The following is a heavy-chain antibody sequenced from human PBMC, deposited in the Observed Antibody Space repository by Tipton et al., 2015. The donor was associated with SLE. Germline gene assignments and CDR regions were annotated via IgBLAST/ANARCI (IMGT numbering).Heavy chain of an antibody. V-gene: IGHV3-30*04. J-gene: IGHJ4*02. CDR2: ISYDGSNI. D-gene: IGHD4-17*01. CDR3: ARDSPSTTGGGGFDY. Sequence: SLRLSCAASGFTFSSYAMHWVRQAPGKGLEWVAVISYDGSNIYYADSVKGRFTISRDNSKNTLYLQMNSLRAEDTAVYYCARDSPSTTGGGGFDYWGQGTLVTVSS. CDR1: GFTFSSYA.